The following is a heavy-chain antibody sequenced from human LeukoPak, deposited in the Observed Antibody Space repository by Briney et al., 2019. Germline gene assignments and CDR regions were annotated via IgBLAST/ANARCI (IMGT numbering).Heavy chain of an antibody. CDR2: IYYSGST. CDR3: ASHSVGVWGSYRPFDY. CDR1: GGSISGSSYY. V-gene: IGHV4-39*01. J-gene: IGHJ4*02. Sequence: SETLSLTCTVSGGSISGSSYYWGWIRQPPGKWLEWIGSIYYSGSTYYNPSLKSRVTISVDTSKNQFSLKLSSVTAADTAVYYCASHSVGVWGSYRPFDYWGQGTLVTVSS. D-gene: IGHD3-16*02.